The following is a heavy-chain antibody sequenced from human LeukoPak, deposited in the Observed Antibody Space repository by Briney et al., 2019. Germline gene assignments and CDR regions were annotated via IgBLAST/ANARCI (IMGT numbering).Heavy chain of an antibody. J-gene: IGHJ4*02. CDR3: VKDPGYSSSWYFDY. CDR2: ISSNGVAT. D-gene: IGHD6-13*01. V-gene: IGHV3-64D*06. Sequence: GGSLRLSCSASGFTFSNFAMHWVRQAPGKGLEYVSTISSNGVATSYADSVKGRFTISRDNSKNTLYLQVSSLRPEDTAVYYCVKDPGYSSSWYFDYWGQGTLVPVSS. CDR1: GFTFSNFA.